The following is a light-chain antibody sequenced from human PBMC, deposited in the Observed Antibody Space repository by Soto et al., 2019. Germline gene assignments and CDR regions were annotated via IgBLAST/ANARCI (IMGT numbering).Light chain of an antibody. CDR2: KAS. Sequence: DIQMTQSTSILSASVGDRVTINCRASQSINSWLAWYQQKPGTAPKLLIYKASSLESGVPSRFSGSGSETEFTLTISSLQPDDFASYYCQQYRTNSAFGQGTKVEIK. V-gene: IGKV1-5*03. J-gene: IGKJ1*01. CDR1: QSINSW. CDR3: QQYRTNSA.